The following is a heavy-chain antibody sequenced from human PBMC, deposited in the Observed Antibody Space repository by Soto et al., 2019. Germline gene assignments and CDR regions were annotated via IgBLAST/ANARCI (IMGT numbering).Heavy chain of an antibody. CDR3: TIRLGRYYYGMDV. Sequence: PGGSLRLSCAASGFTFSGSAMHWVRQASGKGLEWVGRIRSKANSYATAYAASVKGRFTISRDDSKNTAYLQMNSLKTEDTAVYYCTIRLGRYYYGMDVWGQGTTVTSP. V-gene: IGHV3-73*01. CDR2: IRSKANSYAT. D-gene: IGHD3-9*01. CDR1: GFTFSGSA. J-gene: IGHJ6*02.